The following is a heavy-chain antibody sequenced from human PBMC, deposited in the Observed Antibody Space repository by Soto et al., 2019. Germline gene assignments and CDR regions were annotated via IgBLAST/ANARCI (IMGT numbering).Heavy chain of an antibody. V-gene: IGHV3-23*01. CDR1: GFTLSSYA. CDR3: AKDQDVLRYFDWLLSFDY. J-gene: IGHJ4*02. D-gene: IGHD3-9*01. Sequence: GGSLRLSCAASGFTLSSYAMSWVRQAPGKGLEWVSAISGSGGSTYYADSVKGRFTISRDNSKNTLYLQMNSLRAEDTAVYYCAKDQDVLRYFDWLLSFDYWGQGTLVT. CDR2: ISGSGGST.